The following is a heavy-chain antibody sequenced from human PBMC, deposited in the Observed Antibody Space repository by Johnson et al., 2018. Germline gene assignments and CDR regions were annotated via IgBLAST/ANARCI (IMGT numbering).Heavy chain of an antibody. Sequence: VQLVQSGGGVVQPGRSLRLSCAASGFTFSSYAMSWVRQAPGKGLEWVSAISGSGGSTYYADSVKGRFTISRDNSKNTLYLQMNSLRAGDTAVYYWAKDAFNVGWLGGVPQGGAFDIWGQGTMVTVSS. J-gene: IGHJ3*02. CDR1: GFTFSSYA. CDR3: AKDAFNVGWLGGVPQGGAFDI. V-gene: IGHV3-23*04. D-gene: IGHD3-3*01. CDR2: ISGSGGST.